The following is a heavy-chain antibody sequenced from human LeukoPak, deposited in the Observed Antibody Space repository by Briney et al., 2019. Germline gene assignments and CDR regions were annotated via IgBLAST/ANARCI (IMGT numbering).Heavy chain of an antibody. Sequence: PGGSLILSCAASGFIFNTYVMHWVRQAPGKGLEWLAFIRYDGSNKNYADSVKGRFTISRDNTKISMYLKMNSLRAEDTAVYYCAKDGGSDPDSFDIWGQGTMVTVSS. J-gene: IGHJ3*02. CDR1: GFIFNTYV. D-gene: IGHD2-15*01. CDR3: AKDGGSDPDSFDI. V-gene: IGHV3-30*02. CDR2: IRYDGSNK.